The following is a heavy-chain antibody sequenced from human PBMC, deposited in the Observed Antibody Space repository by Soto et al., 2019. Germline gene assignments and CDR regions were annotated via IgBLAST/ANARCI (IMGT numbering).Heavy chain of an antibody. J-gene: IGHJ4*01. CDR1: GGSISSSGYY. D-gene: IGHD6-19*01. CDR3: VRRGFSSGWYYFDY. CDR2: VYHSGNT. V-gene: IGHV4-39*01. Sequence: SETLSLTFTVSGGSISSSGYYWGWIRQPPGKGLEWIGSVYHSGNTYDNPSLKSRVTISADTSKNQFSLKLSSVTAADTAVYYCVRRGFSSGWYYFDYWGHGTLVTVSS.